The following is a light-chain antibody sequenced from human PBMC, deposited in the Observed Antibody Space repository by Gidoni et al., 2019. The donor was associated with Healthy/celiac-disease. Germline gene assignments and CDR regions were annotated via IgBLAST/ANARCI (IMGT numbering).Light chain of an antibody. J-gene: IGKJ1*01. Sequence: DIVLTQSPGTLSLSPGERATLSCRASQSVSSSYLAWYQQKPGQAPRLLIYGASSRATGIPDRVSGSGSGTDFTLTISRLEPEDFAVYYCQQYGSSPAVTFGQGTKVEIK. V-gene: IGKV3-20*01. CDR2: GAS. CDR1: QSVSSSY. CDR3: QQYGSSPAVT.